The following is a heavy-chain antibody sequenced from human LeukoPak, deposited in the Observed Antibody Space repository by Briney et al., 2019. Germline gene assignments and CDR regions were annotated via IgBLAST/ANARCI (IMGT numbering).Heavy chain of an antibody. D-gene: IGHD3-3*01. J-gene: IGHJ4*02. V-gene: IGHV3-7*03. CDR3: ARLDMEFDY. CDR2: INQDGSEK. CDR1: GITFSRFW. Sequence: GGPLRLSCAASGITFSRFWMSWVRQAPGKGLQWVANINQDGSEKHYVDSVKGRFTISRDNAKNSLYLQMNSLRAEDTAVYYCARLDMEFDYWGQGTLVTVSS.